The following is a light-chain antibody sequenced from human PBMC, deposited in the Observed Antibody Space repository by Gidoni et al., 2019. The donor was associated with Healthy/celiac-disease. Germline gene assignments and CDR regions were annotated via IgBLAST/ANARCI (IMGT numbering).Light chain of an antibody. CDR3: QQYGNLPLT. CDR1: QDISNF. CDR2: DAS. J-gene: IGKJ4*01. Sequence: DFQMTQSRSSLSASVGDRVTITCQASQDISNFLKWYQQKPGKAPKLLIYDASNLETGVPSSFRGSGSGTDFTFTISSLQPEDVATYYCQQYGNLPLTFXGXTKVEI. V-gene: IGKV1-33*01.